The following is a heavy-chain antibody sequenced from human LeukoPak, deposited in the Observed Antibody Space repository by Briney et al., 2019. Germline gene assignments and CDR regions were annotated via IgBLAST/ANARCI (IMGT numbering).Heavy chain of an antibody. CDR1: GFTFSSYA. D-gene: IGHD3-16*01. V-gene: IGHV3-23*01. CDR2: ISGSGGST. J-gene: IGHJ4*02. Sequence: PGGSLRLSCAASGFTFSSYAMSWVRQAPGKGLDWVSGISGSGGSTYYADSVKGRFTISRDNPKNTLYLQLNSLRADDTALYYCAKGQSRFAGDVSASFDYWGQGTLVTVSS. CDR3: AKGQSRFAGDVSASFDY.